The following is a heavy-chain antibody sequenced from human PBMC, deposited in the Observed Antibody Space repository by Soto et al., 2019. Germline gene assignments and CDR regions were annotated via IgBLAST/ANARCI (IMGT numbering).Heavy chain of an antibody. CDR3: ARDHSSSWDGGRDNWFDP. Sequence: SETLSLTCAVYGGSFSGYYWSWLRQPPGKGLEWMGEINHSGSTNYNPSLKSPVTISVDTSKNQFSLKLSAVTAADTAVYYCARDHSSSWDGGRDNWFDPWGQGTLVTV. CDR2: INHSGST. V-gene: IGHV4-34*01. D-gene: IGHD6-13*01. CDR1: GGSFSGYY. J-gene: IGHJ5*02.